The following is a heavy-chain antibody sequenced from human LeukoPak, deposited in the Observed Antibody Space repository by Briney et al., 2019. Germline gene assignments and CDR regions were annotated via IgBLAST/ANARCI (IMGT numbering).Heavy chain of an antibody. CDR2: ISYDGSNK. Sequence: GRSLRLSCAASGFTFSSYGMHWVRQAPGKGLEWVAVISYDGSNKYYADSVKGRFTISRDNSKNTLYLQMISLRAEDTAVYYCAKTPSSGSSGYYWFDYWGQGTLVTVSS. CDR3: AKTPSSGSSGYYWFDY. V-gene: IGHV3-30*18. CDR1: GFTFSSYG. J-gene: IGHJ4*02. D-gene: IGHD3-22*01.